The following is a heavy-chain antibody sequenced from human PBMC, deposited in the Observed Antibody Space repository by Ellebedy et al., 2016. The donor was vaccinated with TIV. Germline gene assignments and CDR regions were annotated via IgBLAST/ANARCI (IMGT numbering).Heavy chain of an antibody. CDR2: IHPESGDT. V-gene: IGHV1-2*02. J-gene: IGHJ4*02. CDR3: ASDMLWFGIQVNEY. CDR1: GYTFTGYY. Sequence: AASVKVSCKASGYTFTGYYMYWVRQAPGQGLEWMGWIHPESGDTHYAQKFQGRVTMTRDTSISTAYMELSRLRSDDTAVYYWASDMLWFGIQVNEYWGQGTLVTVSS. D-gene: IGHD3-10*01.